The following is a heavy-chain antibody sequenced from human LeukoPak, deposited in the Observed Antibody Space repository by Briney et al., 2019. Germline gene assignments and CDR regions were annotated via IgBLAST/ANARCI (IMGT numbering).Heavy chain of an antibody. V-gene: IGHV3-23*01. D-gene: IGHD6-19*01. Sequence: PGGSLRLSCAASGFTFSTYAMSWVRQIPGKGLEWVSAISGSDDGAYYADSVKGRFTISRDNSKNTLYLQMNSLRAEDTAVYYCAKDGTSGWYQFREYNWFDPWGQGTLVTVSS. CDR3: AKDGTSGWYQFREYNWFDP. J-gene: IGHJ5*02. CDR1: GFTFSTYA. CDR2: ISGSDDGA.